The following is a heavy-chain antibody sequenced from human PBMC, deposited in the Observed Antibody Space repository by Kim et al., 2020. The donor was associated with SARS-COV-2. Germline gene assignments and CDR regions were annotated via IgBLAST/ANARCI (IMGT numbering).Heavy chain of an antibody. J-gene: IGHJ4*02. CDR2: IYYSGST. Sequence: SETLSLTCTVSGGSISSSSYYWGWIRQPPGKGLEWIGSIYYSGSTYYNPSLKSRVTISVDTSKNQFSLKLSSVTAADTAVYYCARLTVAGTFDYWGQGTLVTVSS. D-gene: IGHD6-19*01. V-gene: IGHV4-39*01. CDR1: GGSISSSSYY. CDR3: ARLTVAGTFDY.